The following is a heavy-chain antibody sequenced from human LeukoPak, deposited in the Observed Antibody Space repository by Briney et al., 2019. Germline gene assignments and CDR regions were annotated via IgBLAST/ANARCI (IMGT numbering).Heavy chain of an antibody. J-gene: IGHJ4*02. V-gene: IGHV3-21*01. CDR3: ASSGSGYNDY. Sequence: GGSLRLSCAASGFTFSTYSMNWVRQAPGKGLEWVSSIGSSSSYIYYADSVKGRFTISRDNAKNSLYLQMNSLGIEDTAVYYCASSGSGYNDYWGQGTLVTVSS. CDR2: IGSSSSYI. D-gene: IGHD3-3*01. CDR1: GFTFSTYS.